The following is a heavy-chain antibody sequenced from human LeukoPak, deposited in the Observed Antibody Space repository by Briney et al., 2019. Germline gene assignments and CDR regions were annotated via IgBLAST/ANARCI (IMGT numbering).Heavy chain of an antibody. CDR2: INPSGGST. Sequence: HRASVKVSCKASGYTFTSYGISWVRQAPGQGLEWMGIINPSGGSTSYAQKFQGRVTMTRDTSTSTVYMELSSLRSEDTAVYYCATAARKYYYFDYWGQGTLVTVSS. D-gene: IGHD2-15*01. J-gene: IGHJ4*02. V-gene: IGHV1-46*01. CDR1: GYTFTSYG. CDR3: ATAARKYYYFDY.